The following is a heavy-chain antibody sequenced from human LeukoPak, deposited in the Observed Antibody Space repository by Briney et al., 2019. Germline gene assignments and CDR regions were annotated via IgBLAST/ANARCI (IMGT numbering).Heavy chain of an antibody. Sequence: GASVKVYCKASGFTFTGYYIHWVRQAPGQGLEWMGYINPHSGGTSSPQKFQGRVTMTTDTSISAAYMELSSLIPDDTAMYYCVREGNELLSKNFDYWGQGTLVTVSS. CDR1: GFTFTGYY. D-gene: IGHD2-21*02. V-gene: IGHV1-2*02. CDR3: VREGNELLSKNFDY. J-gene: IGHJ4*02. CDR2: INPHSGGT.